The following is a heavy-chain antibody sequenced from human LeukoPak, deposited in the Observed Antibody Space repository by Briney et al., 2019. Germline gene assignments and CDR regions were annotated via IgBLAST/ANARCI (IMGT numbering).Heavy chain of an antibody. J-gene: IGHJ3*02. D-gene: IGHD3-10*01. CDR1: GYTFTDYY. V-gene: IGHV1-2*02. CDR2: INPNSGGT. CDR3: ARDGPMVRGGNAFDI. Sequence: ASVKVSCKASGYTFTDYYMHWVRQAPGQGLEWMGWINPNSGGTNYAQKFQGRVTMTRDTSISTAYMELSRLRSDDTAVYYCARDGPMVRGGNAFDIWGQGTMVTVSS.